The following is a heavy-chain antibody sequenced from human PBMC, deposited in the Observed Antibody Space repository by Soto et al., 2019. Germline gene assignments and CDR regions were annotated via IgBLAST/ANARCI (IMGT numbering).Heavy chain of an antibody. J-gene: IGHJ4*02. CDR1: GFTFTSNR. CDR2: ISSTTNYI. CDR3: ARESEDLTSNFDY. V-gene: IGHV3-21*06. Sequence: EVQLVESGGGWVKLGGPLKLSVAASGFTFTSNRLNGVGQAQGKGLEWVSSISSTTNYIYYGDSMKGRFTISRDNAKNSLYLEMNSLRAEDTAVYYCARESEDLTSNFDYWGQGTLVTVSS.